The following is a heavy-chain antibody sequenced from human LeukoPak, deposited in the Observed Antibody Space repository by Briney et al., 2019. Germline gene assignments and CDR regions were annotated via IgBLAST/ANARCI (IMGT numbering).Heavy chain of an antibody. CDR3: ARGKMNGDDFDY. V-gene: IGHV1-2*02. CDR1: GYTFTGSY. J-gene: IGHJ4*02. D-gene: IGHD4-17*01. CDR2: INPNSAT. Sequence: ASEKVSCKASGYTFTGSYMHWVRQAPGQGPEWMGWINPNSATNYAKRFQDRVTMTRDTSISTAYTELTRLRSEDTAVYYCARGKMNGDDFDYWGQGTLVTVSS.